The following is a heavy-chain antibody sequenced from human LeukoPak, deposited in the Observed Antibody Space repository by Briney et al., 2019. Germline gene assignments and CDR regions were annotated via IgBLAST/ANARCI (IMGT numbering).Heavy chain of an antibody. CDR1: GGTFSSYA. Sequence: ASVKASRKASGGTFSSYAISWVRQAPGQGLEWMGRIIPIFGIANYAQKFQGRVTITADKSASTAYMELSSLRSEDTAVYYCATPRIYCGGDCYPDAFDIWGQGTMVTVSS. J-gene: IGHJ3*02. CDR3: ATPRIYCGGDCYPDAFDI. V-gene: IGHV1-69*04. CDR2: IIPIFGIA. D-gene: IGHD2-21*02.